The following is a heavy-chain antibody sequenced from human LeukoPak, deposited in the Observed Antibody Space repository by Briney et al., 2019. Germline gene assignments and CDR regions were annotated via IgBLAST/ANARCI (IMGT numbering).Heavy chain of an antibody. J-gene: IGHJ4*02. CDR1: GGTFSSYA. CDR2: IIPILGIA. D-gene: IGHD3-10*01. CDR3: ARVKEEELDY. V-gene: IGHV1-69*04. Sequence: SVKVSCKASGGTFSSYAISWVRQAPGQGLEWVGRIIPILGIANYAQKFQGRVTITADKSTSTAYMELSSLRSEDTAVYYCARVKEEELDYWGQGTLVTVSS.